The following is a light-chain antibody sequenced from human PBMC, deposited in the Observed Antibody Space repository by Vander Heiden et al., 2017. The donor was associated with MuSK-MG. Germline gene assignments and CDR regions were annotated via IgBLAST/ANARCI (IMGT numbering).Light chain of an antibody. CDR1: QSVSSY. J-gene: IGKJ3*01. CDR2: DAS. V-gene: IGKV3-11*01. Sequence: EIVLTQSPATLSLSPGERATLSCRASQSVSSYLAWYQQKPGQAPRLLIYDASNRATGIPARFSGSGCGTDFTLTISSRDPEDFAVYYCQQRNNWPPLFTFGHGTKVDIK. CDR3: QQRNNWPPLFT.